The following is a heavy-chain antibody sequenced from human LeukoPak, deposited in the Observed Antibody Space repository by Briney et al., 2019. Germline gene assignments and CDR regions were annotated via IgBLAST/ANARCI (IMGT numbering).Heavy chain of an antibody. CDR1: GGSISSSSYY. V-gene: IGHV4-39*07. CDR2: IYYSGST. D-gene: IGHD6-19*01. Sequence: SETLSLTCTVSGGSISSSSYYWGWIRQPPGKGLEWIGSIYYSGSTYYNPSLKSRVTISVDTSKNQFSLKLSSVTAADTAVYYCARSLRYSSGWYYFDYWGQGTLVTVSS. CDR3: ARSLRYSSGWYYFDY. J-gene: IGHJ4*02.